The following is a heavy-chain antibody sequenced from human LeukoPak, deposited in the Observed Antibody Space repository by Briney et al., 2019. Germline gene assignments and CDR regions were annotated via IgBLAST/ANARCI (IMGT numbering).Heavy chain of an antibody. J-gene: IGHJ5*02. V-gene: IGHV3-30*18. D-gene: IGHD2-15*01. CDR1: GFTFSTYG. CDR3: AQPGYYSGSSCYNWFDP. CDR2: ISYDGGHK. Sequence: EPGGSLRLSCAASGFTFSTYGMHWVRQAPGKGLEWVAIISYDGGHKYYADFVKGRSTISRDNSKNTLFLQMNSLRAEDTAVYYCAQPGYYSGSSCYNWFDPWGQGTLVTVSS.